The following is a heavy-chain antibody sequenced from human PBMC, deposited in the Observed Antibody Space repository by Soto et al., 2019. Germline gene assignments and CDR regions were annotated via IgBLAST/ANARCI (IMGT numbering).Heavy chain of an antibody. CDR1: GGTFSSYA. CDR2: IIPIFGTA. Sequence: SVKVSCKASGGTFSSYAISWVRQAPGQGLEWMGGIIPIFGTANYAQKFQGRVTITADKSTSTAYMELSSLRSEDTAVYYCAREKYSSSWFDPWGQGNLVTVSS. J-gene: IGHJ5*02. V-gene: IGHV1-69*06. D-gene: IGHD6-13*01. CDR3: AREKYSSSWFDP.